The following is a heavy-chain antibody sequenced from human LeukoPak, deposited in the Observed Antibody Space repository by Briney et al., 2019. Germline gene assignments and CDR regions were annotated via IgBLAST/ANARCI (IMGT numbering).Heavy chain of an antibody. CDR2: ISAYNGNT. V-gene: IGHV1-18*01. CDR1: GYTFTSYD. J-gene: IGHJ5*02. CDR3: ARAGITIFGVVIFHRWFDP. D-gene: IGHD3-3*01. Sequence: ASVKVSCKASGYTFTSYDINWVRQATGQGLEWMGWISAYNGNTNYAQKLQGRVTMTTDTSTSTAYMELRSLRSDDTAVYYCARAGITIFGVVIFHRWFDPWGQGTLVTVTS.